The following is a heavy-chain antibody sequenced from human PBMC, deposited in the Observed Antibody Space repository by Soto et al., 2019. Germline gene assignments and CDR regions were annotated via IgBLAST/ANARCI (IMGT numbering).Heavy chain of an antibody. CDR2: ISAYNGNT. CDR1: GYTFTSYC. CDR3: ARANYYDSSGLNAFDI. D-gene: IGHD3-22*01. V-gene: IGHV1-18*01. Sequence: QVQLVQSGAEVKKPGASVKVSCKASGYTFTSYCISWVRQAPGQGLEWMGWISAYNGNTNYAQKLQGRVTMTTDTSTSTAYMELRSLRSDDTAVYYCARANYYDSSGLNAFDIWGQGTMVTVSS. J-gene: IGHJ3*02.